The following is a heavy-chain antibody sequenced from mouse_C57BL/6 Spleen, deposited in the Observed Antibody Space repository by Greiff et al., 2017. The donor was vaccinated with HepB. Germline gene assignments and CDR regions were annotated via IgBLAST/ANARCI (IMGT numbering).Heavy chain of an antibody. Sequence: VQLQQSGPELVKPGASVKISCKASGYAFSSSWMNWVKQRPGKGLEWIGRIYPGDGDTNYNGKFKGKATLTADKSSSTAYMQLSSLTSEDSAVSFCALYGYDGYAMDYWGQGTSVTVSS. CDR2: IYPGDGDT. J-gene: IGHJ4*01. CDR1: GYAFSSSW. V-gene: IGHV1-82*01. CDR3: ALYGYDGYAMDY. D-gene: IGHD2-2*01.